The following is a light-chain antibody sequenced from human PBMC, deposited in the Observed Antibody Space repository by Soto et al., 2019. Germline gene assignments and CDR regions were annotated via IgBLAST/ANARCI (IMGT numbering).Light chain of an antibody. CDR2: GNS. CDR1: SSNIGAGYD. CDR3: QSYDSSLSGSDVV. V-gene: IGLV1-40*01. J-gene: IGLJ2*01. Sequence: QSVLTQPPSVSGAPGQRVTISCTGSSSNIGAGYDVHWYQQLPGTAPKLLIYGNSNRPSGLPDRFSGSKSGTSASLAITGLQAEHEADYDCQSYDSSLSGSDVVFGGGTKLTVL.